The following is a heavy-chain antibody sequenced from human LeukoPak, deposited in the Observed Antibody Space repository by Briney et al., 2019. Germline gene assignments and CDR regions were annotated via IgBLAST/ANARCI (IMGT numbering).Heavy chain of an antibody. D-gene: IGHD3-22*01. CDR2: ISWNSGSI. CDR1: GFTFDDYA. Sequence: GRSLRLSCAASGFTFDDYAMHWVRQAPWKSLEWVSGISWNSGSIGYADSVQGRFTISRDNAKNSLYLQMNSLRAEDTALYYCAKGGSYYDSSGYYYLFDYWGQGTLVTVSS. CDR3: AKGGSYYDSSGYYYLFDY. J-gene: IGHJ4*02. V-gene: IGHV3-9*01.